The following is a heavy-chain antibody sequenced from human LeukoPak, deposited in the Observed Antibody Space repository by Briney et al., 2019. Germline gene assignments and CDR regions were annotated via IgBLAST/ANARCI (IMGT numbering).Heavy chain of an antibody. J-gene: IGHJ4*02. D-gene: IGHD5-18*01. CDR3: ARGSWIQLTSCDY. Sequence: GGSLRLSCAASGFTFSDYYMSWIRQAPGKGLEWVSYVSSSGSTIYYADSVKGRFTISRDNAKNSLYLQMNSLRAEDTAVYYCARGSWIQLTSCDYWGQGTLVTVSS. CDR1: GFTFSDYY. V-gene: IGHV3-11*01. CDR2: VSSSGSTI.